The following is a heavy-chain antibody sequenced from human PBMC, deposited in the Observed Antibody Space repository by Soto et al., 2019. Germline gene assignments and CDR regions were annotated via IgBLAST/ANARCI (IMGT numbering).Heavy chain of an antibody. CDR2: IIPILGIA. Sequence: QVQLVQSGAEVKKPGSSVKVSCKASGGTFSSYTISWVRQAPGQGLEWMGRIIPILGIANHSQKFQGRVTITANKSTSTAYMELSSLRSEDTAVYYCASLPQRGEDAFDIWGQGTMVTVSS. V-gene: IGHV1-69*02. CDR1: GGTFSSYT. J-gene: IGHJ3*02. D-gene: IGHD3-3*01. CDR3: ASLPQRGEDAFDI.